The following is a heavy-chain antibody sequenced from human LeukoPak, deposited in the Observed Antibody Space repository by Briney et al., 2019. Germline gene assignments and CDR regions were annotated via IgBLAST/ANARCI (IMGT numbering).Heavy chain of an antibody. CDR2: ISYDGSNK. CDR3: ARDVVGATKGDYFDY. D-gene: IGHD1-26*01. Sequence: GGSLRLSCAASGFTSSSYGMHWVRQAPGKGLEWVAVISYDGSNKYYADSVKGRFTISRDNSKNTLYLQMNSLRAEDTAVYYCARDVVGATKGDYFDYWGQGTLVTVSS. CDR1: GFTSSSYG. V-gene: IGHV3-30*03. J-gene: IGHJ4*02.